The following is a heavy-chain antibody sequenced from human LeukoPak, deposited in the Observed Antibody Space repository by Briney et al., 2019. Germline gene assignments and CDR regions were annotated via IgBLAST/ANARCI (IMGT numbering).Heavy chain of an antibody. D-gene: IGHD2-15*01. J-gene: IGHJ4*02. CDR1: GFTFSSYS. CDR2: ISYDGSNK. V-gene: IGHV3-30*03. Sequence: PGGSLRLSCAASGFTFSSYSMNWVRQAPGKGLEWVAVISYDGSNKYYADSVKGRFTISRDNSKNTLYLQMNSLRAEDTAVYYCARETTIYCSGGSCYSALDYWGQGTLVTVSS. CDR3: ARETTIYCSGGSCYSALDY.